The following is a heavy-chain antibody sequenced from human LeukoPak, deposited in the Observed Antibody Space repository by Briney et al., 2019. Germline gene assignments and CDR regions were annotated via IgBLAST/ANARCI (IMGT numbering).Heavy chain of an antibody. CDR2: IYSSGTT. CDR1: GGSISNYY. J-gene: IGHJ6*03. V-gene: IGHV4-59*08. CDR3: ARLGTRVALINFYHYYMDV. D-gene: IGHD1-14*01. Sequence: SETLSLTCTVSGGSISNYYWSWIRQPPGKGLEWIGYIYSSGTTNYNPSLKSRVTISVDTSKKQFSLKLSSVTAADTAVYYCARLGTRVALINFYHYYMDVWGKGPTVTVS.